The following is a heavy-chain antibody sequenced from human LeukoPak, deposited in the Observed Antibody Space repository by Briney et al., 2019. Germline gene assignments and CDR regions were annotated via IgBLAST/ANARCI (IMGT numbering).Heavy chain of an antibody. Sequence: PGRSLRLSCAASGFTFSSYAMHWVRQAPGKGLEWVAVISYDGSNKYYADSVKGRFTISRDNSKNTLYLQMNSLRAEDTAVYYCARDAGIAAAGIVFGSWGQGTLVTVSS. CDR3: ARDAGIAAAGIVFGS. CDR1: GFTFSSYA. V-gene: IGHV3-30-3*01. CDR2: ISYDGSNK. J-gene: IGHJ4*02. D-gene: IGHD6-13*01.